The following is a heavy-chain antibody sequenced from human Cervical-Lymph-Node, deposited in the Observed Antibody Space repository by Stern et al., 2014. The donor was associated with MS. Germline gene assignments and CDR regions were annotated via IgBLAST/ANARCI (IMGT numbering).Heavy chain of an antibody. Sequence: DQLVESGGGVVQPGRSLRLSCAASGFTFSSYGMHWVRQAPGKGLEWVAVISYDGGNQYYADSVKGRFTISRDNSKNTLYLQMNSLRAEDTAVYYCAKDLGGSYYHYYYGMDVWGQGTTVTVSS. CDR2: ISYDGGNQ. CDR1: GFTFSSYG. D-gene: IGHD1-26*01. J-gene: IGHJ6*02. V-gene: IGHV3-30*18. CDR3: AKDLGGSYYHYYYGMDV.